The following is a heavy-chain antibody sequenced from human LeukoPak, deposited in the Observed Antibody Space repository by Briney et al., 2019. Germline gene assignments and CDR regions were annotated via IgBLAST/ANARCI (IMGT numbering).Heavy chain of an antibody. Sequence: GGSLRLSCAASGFIVNSYAMSWVRQAPGKGLAWVSLIYSDGVTQYADSVKGRFTISRDNSKNTLYLQMNSLRDEDTAVYFCARDRAEGKTWVEFDPWGQGTLVTVPS. CDR1: GFIVNSYA. CDR3: ARDRAEGKTWVEFDP. V-gene: IGHV3-66*02. J-gene: IGHJ5*02. CDR2: IYSDGVT.